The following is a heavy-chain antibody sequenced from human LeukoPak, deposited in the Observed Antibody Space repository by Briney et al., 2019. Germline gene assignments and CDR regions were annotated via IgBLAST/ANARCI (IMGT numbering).Heavy chain of an antibody. V-gene: IGHV4-31*03. CDR1: GGSISSSSYY. CDR3: ASLRSGGSSGYYYAEYFQH. J-gene: IGHJ1*01. Sequence: ASETLSLTCTVSGGSISSSSYYWGWIRQHPGKGLEWIGYIYYSGSTYYNPSLKSRVTISVDTSKNQFSLKLSSVTAADTAVYYCASLRSGGSSGYYYAEYFQHWGQGALVTVSS. CDR2: IYYSGST. D-gene: IGHD3-22*01.